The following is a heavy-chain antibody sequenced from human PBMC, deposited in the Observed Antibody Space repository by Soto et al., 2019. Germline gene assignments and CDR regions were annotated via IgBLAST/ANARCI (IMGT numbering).Heavy chain of an antibody. Sequence: SETLSLTTTVSGGSISSGGYYWSWIRQHPVKGLEWIGYIYYSGSTYYNPSLKSRVTISVDTSKNQFSLKLSSVTAADTAVYYCARDPGTYYYDSSGQDDAFDIWGQGTMVTVSS. CDR3: ARDPGTYYYDSSGQDDAFDI. J-gene: IGHJ3*02. CDR2: IYYSGST. D-gene: IGHD3-22*01. V-gene: IGHV4-31*03. CDR1: GGSISSGGYY.